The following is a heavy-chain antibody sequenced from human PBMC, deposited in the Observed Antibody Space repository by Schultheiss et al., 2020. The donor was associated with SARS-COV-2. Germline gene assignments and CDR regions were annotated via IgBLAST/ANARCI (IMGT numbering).Heavy chain of an antibody. CDR1: GGSISSYY. D-gene: IGHD6-13*01. V-gene: IGHV4-4*07. CDR3: ARASSSWYGNWFDP. Sequence: SETLSLTCTVSGGSISSYYWSWIRQPAGKGLEWIGRIYTSGSTNFNPSLKSRVTISVDTSKNQFSLKLSSVTAADTAVYYCARASSSWYGNWFDPWGQGTLVTVSS. CDR2: IYTSGST. J-gene: IGHJ5*02.